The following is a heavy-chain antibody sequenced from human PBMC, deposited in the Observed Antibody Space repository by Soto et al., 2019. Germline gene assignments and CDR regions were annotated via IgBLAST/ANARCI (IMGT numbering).Heavy chain of an antibody. V-gene: IGHV4-30-4*01. CDR2: IYYSGST. Sequence: SETLSLTCTVSGGSISSGDYYWSWIRQPPGKGLEWIGYIYYSGSTYYNPSLKSRVTISVDTSKNQFSLKLSSVTAADTAVYYCARADGYSYGFFDYWGQGTLVTVSS. D-gene: IGHD5-18*01. CDR3: ARADGYSYGFFDY. CDR1: GGSISSGDYY. J-gene: IGHJ4*02.